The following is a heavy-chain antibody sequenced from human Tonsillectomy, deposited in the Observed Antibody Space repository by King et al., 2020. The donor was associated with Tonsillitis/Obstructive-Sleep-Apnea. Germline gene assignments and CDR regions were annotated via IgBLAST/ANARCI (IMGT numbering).Heavy chain of an antibody. D-gene: IGHD2-2*01. CDR3: ARVPQGSNPSCHRVDY. CDR1: GFSFSSYV. CDR2: ISTSGCST. Sequence: VQLVESGGGLVQPGGSLRLSCAASGFSFSSYVMSWVRQAPGKGLEWVSAISTSGCSTYYADSVKGRFTISRDSSKNALYLQMNSLTTEDTALYYCARVPQGSNPSCHRVDYWGQGTLVTVSS. V-gene: IGHV3-23*04. J-gene: IGHJ4*02.